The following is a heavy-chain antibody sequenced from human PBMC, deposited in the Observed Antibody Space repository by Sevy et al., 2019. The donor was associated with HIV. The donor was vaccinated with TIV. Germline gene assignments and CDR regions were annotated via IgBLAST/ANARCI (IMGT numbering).Heavy chain of an antibody. CDR2: ISYDGSNK. Sequence: GGSLRLSCAASGFTFSSYAMHWVRQAPGKGLEWVAVISYDGSNKYYADSVKGRFTISRDNSKNTLYLQMNSPRAEDTAVYYCARDPTRMIVVVITHFGYWGQGTLVTVSS. V-gene: IGHV3-30-3*01. D-gene: IGHD3-22*01. CDR3: ARDPTRMIVVVITHFGY. CDR1: GFTFSSYA. J-gene: IGHJ4*02.